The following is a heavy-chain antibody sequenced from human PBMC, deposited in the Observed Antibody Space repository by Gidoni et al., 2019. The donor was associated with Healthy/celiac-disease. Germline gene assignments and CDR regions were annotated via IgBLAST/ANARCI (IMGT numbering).Heavy chain of an antibody. J-gene: IGHJ4*02. Sequence: QVQLQQWGAGLLKPSDTLSLTCAVYGGSFSGYYWSWIRQPPGKGLEWIGEINHSGSTNYNPSLKSRVTITVDTSKNQFSLKLSSVTAADTAVYYCKVMVRGVTYLLDYWGQGTLVTVSS. CDR1: GGSFSGYY. CDR3: KVMVRGVTYLLDY. D-gene: IGHD3-10*01. CDR2: INHSGST. V-gene: IGHV4-34*01.